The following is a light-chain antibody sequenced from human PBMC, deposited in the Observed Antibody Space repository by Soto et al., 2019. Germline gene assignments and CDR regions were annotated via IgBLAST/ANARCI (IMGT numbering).Light chain of an antibody. Sequence: EIVLTQSPGTLSLSPGERATLSCRASQSVSSSYLAWYQQKPGQAPRLLIYGASSRPTGIPDRFSGSGSGTDLTLTISRLEPEEFAVYYCQQYGSSPQTFGQGTNLEIK. CDR3: QQYGSSPQT. CDR2: GAS. J-gene: IGKJ2*01. V-gene: IGKV3-20*01. CDR1: QSVSSSY.